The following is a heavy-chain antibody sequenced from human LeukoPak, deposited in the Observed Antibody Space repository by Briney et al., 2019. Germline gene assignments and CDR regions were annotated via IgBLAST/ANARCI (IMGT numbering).Heavy chain of an antibody. V-gene: IGHV4-4*07. J-gene: IGHJ4*02. CDR3: ARDFHCSGGSCTDY. Sequence: SETLSLTCTVSGGSISSYYWSWIRQPAGKGLEWIGRIYTSGSTNYNPSLKSRVTMSVDMSKNQFSLKLSSVTAADTAVYYCARDFHCSGGSCTDYWGQGTLVTVSS. CDR2: IYTSGST. D-gene: IGHD2-15*01. CDR1: GGSISSYY.